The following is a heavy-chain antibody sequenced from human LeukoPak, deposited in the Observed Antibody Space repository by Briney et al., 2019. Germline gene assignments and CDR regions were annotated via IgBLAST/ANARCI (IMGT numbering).Heavy chain of an antibody. CDR2: ISGSGGST. D-gene: IGHD2-2*01. CDR1: GFTFSSYA. V-gene: IGHV3-23*01. CDR3: ASPAGYCSSTSCPPMGV. J-gene: IGHJ6*02. Sequence: GGSLRLSCAASGFTFSSYAMSWVRQAPGKGLEWVSAISGSGGSTYYADSVKGRFTISRDNSKNTLYLQMNSLRAEDTAVYYCASPAGYCSSTSCPPMGVWGQGTTVTVSS.